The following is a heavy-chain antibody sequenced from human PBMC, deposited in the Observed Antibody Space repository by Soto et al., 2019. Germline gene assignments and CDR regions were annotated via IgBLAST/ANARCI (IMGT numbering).Heavy chain of an antibody. Sequence: QVQLQESGPGLVKPSGTLSLTCAVSGGSISSSNWWSWVRQPPGKGLEWIGEIYHSGSTNYNPSLKSRVTISVDKAKNQFALKLSSVTAADTAVYYCARAEYTYTYYYYGMDVWGQGTTVTVSS. CDR2: IYHSGST. CDR1: GGSISSSNW. V-gene: IGHV4-4*02. CDR3: ARAEYTYTYYYYGMDV. D-gene: IGHD1-1*01. J-gene: IGHJ6*02.